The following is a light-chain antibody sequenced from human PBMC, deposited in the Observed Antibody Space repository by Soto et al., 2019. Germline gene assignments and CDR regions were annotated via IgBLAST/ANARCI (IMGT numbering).Light chain of an antibody. J-gene: IGLJ2*01. CDR2: EAT. V-gene: IGLV2-23*01. Sequence: QSALTQPASVSGSPGQSITISCTGTSSDVGGYDLVSWYQHHPGKVPKLIIYEATKWPSGVSHRFSGSKSGSTASLTISGLQAEDAAAYYCCSYAGSYTLIFGGGTKLTVL. CDR3: CSYAGSYTLI. CDR1: SSDVGGYDL.